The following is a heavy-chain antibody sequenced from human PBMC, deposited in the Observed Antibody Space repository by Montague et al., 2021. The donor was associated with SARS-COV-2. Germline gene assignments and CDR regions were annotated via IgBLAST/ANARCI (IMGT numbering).Heavy chain of an antibody. V-gene: IGHV3-11*01. Sequence: SLRLSCAASGFAFSDYYMSWIRQAPGKGLEWVPYISSNGSTIYYADSVKGRFTISRDNAKNSLYLQMNSLRAEDTAVYYCARVRHSYGYLSAFDIWGQGTMVTVSS. D-gene: IGHD5-18*01. CDR1: GFAFSDYY. CDR2: ISSNGSTI. J-gene: IGHJ3*02. CDR3: ARVRHSYGYLSAFDI.